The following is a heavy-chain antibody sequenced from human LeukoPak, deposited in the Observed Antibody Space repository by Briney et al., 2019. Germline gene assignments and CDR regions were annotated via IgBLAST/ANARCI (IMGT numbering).Heavy chain of an antibody. CDR3: GKGTIFGVVIMEGWFDP. Sequence: PSQTLSLTCTVSGGSISSGGYYWSWIRQHPGKGLEWIWYIYYSGSTYYNPSLKSRVTISVDTSKNQFSPKLSSVTAADTAVYYCGKGTIFGVVIMEGWFDPWGQGTLVTVSS. CDR2: IYYSGST. V-gene: IGHV4-31*03. CDR1: GGSISSGGYY. D-gene: IGHD3-3*01. J-gene: IGHJ5*02.